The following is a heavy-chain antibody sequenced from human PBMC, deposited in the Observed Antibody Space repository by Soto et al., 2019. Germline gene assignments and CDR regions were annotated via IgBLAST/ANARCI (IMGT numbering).Heavy chain of an antibody. D-gene: IGHD3-22*01. CDR1: GYTFTGYY. CDR2: INPNSGGT. J-gene: IGHJ2*01. V-gene: IGHV1-2*04. CDR3: VRDRGSSGSYNWYFDL. Sequence: QVQLVQSGAEVKKPGASVKVSCKASGYTFTGYYMHWVRQAPGQGLEWMGWINPNSGGTNYAQKFQGWVTMTRDTSIRTAYMELSRLRSDDTAVYYCVRDRGSSGSYNWYFDLWGRGTLVTVSS.